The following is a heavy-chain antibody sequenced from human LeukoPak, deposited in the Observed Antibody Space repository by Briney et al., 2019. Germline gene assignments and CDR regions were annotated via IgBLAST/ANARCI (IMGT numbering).Heavy chain of an antibody. Sequence: GESLKISCKGSGYNFSNYWIGWVRQMPGKGLEWMGIIYPGDSDTRDSPSFQGQVTISADKSISTAYLQWGSLKASDTAMYYCARLSGSYGYYFDYWGQGTLVTVSS. CDR3: ARLSGSYGYYFDY. CDR1: GYNFSNYW. V-gene: IGHV5-51*01. CDR2: IYPGDSDT. D-gene: IGHD1-26*01. J-gene: IGHJ4*02.